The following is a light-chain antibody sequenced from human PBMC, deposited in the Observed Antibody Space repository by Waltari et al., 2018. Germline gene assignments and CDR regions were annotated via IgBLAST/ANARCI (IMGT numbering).Light chain of an antibody. CDR3: CSHAGSYVV. Sequence: QSALTQPRSVSGSPGQSVTIPCTGTSSDVGGYNYVPWSQQHTGKAPKLMIYDVSKRPSGVPDRFSGSKSGNTASLTSSGLQAEDEADYYCCSHAGSYVVFGGGTKLTVL. CDR1: SSDVGGYNY. J-gene: IGLJ2*01. V-gene: IGLV2-11*01. CDR2: DVS.